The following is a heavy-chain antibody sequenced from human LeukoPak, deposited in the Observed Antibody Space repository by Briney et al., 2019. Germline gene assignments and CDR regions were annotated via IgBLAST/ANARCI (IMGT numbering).Heavy chain of an antibody. V-gene: IGHV3-74*01. Sequence: GGSLRLSCAASGFTFSNYWMHWVRQVPGKGLVWVSRINRDGSSTSYSNSVKGRFTISRDNPKNTLHLQMNSLRVDDTAVYYCARGEYPNGLDGGRGTLVPVS. D-gene: IGHD2/OR15-2a*01. CDR1: GFTFSNYW. CDR2: INRDGSST. CDR3: ARGEYPNGLD. J-gene: IGHJ4*02.